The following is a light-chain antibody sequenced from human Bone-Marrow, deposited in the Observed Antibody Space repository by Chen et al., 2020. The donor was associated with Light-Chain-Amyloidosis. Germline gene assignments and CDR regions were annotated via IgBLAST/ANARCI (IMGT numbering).Light chain of an antibody. CDR3: QSADSSGTYEVI. V-gene: IGLV3-25*03. CDR1: DLPTKY. CDR2: RDT. J-gene: IGLJ2*01. Sequence: SYELTQPPSVSVSPGQTARITCSGDDLPTKYAYWYKQKPGQAPVLVINRDTERPSGISERFSGSSSGTTATLPISGVQAEDEADYHCQSADSSGTYEVIFGGGTKLTVL.